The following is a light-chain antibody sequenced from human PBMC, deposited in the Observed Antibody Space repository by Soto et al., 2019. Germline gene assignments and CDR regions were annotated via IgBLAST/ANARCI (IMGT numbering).Light chain of an antibody. CDR1: QGITNS. Sequence: EIQLTQSPSSLSASVGDRVTITCRASQGITNSFSWYHQKPGKIPKLLIYAASTLQSGVPSRFSGSGSGTDFTLSISSLQPEDVASYYCQKYTSAPFTFGPGTKVDIK. J-gene: IGKJ3*01. CDR3: QKYTSAPFT. V-gene: IGKV1-27*01. CDR2: AAS.